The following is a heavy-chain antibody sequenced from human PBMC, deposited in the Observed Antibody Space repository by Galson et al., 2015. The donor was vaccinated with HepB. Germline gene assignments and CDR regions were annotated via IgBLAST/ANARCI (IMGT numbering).Heavy chain of an antibody. CDR2: INPNSGDT. V-gene: IGHV1-2*06. Sequence: SVKVSCKASGYTFTGYYIHWVRQAPGQGLEWMGRINPNSGDTNFAQTFQGRVTLTRDTSINIAYMELSRLGSDDTAVYFCARGTRRGPDCWGQGTLVTVSS. J-gene: IGHJ4*02. CDR1: GYTFTGYY. CDR3: ARGTRRGPDC.